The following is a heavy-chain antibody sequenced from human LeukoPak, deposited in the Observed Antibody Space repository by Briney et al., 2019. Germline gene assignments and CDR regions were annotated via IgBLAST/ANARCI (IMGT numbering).Heavy chain of an antibody. CDR3: ARDRRDGPVRWFDP. Sequence: ASVKVSCKASGYTFTGYYMHWVRQAPGQGLEWMGWINPNSGGTNYAQKFQGRVTMTRDTSISTAYMELSRLRSDDTAVYYCARDRRDGPVRWFDPWGQGTLVTVSS. CDR2: INPNSGGT. V-gene: IGHV1-2*02. D-gene: IGHD2-21*02. CDR1: GYTFTGYY. J-gene: IGHJ5*02.